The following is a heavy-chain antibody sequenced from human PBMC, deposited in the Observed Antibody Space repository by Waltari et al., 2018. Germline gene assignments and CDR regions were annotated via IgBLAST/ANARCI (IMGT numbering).Heavy chain of an antibody. CDR3: ASGDIVVVVAATPDAFDI. V-gene: IGHV1-69*12. J-gene: IGHJ3*02. CDR1: GGTFSSYA. CDR2: IIPIFGTA. Sequence: QVQLVQSGAEVKKPGSSVKVSCKASGGTFSSYAISWVRQAPGQVLEWMGGIIPIFGTANYAQKFQGRVTITADESTSTAYMELSSLRSEDTAVYYCASGDIVVVVAATPDAFDIWGQGTMVTVSS. D-gene: IGHD2-15*01.